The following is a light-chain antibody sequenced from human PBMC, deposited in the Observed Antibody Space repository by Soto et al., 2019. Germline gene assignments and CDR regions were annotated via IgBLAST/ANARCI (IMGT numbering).Light chain of an antibody. CDR1: SSDVGSYNL. CDR3: CSYAGSSPL. J-gene: IGLJ2*01. Sequence: QSALTQPASVSGSPGQAITISCTGTSSDVGSYNLVSWYQQHPGKAPKLMIYEGSKRPSGVSNRFSGSKSGNTASLTLSGLQAEDEADYYCCSYAGSSPLFGGGTKVTVL. V-gene: IGLV2-23*01. CDR2: EGS.